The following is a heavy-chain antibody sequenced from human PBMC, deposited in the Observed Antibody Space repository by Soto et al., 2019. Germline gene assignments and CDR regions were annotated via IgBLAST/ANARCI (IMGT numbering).Heavy chain of an antibody. D-gene: IGHD3-9*01. J-gene: IGHJ5*02. V-gene: IGHV2-5*02. CDR2: IYWDDDK. CDR1: GFSLSTSGVG. Sequence: SGPTLVKPTQTLTLTCTFSGFSLSTSGVGVGWIRQPPGKALEWLALIYWDDDKRYSPSLKSRLTITKDTSKNQVVLNMTTLDPVDTATYYCAHRRQPYYDILTGYSGSWFDPWGQGTLVTVSS. CDR3: AHRRQPYYDILTGYSGSWFDP.